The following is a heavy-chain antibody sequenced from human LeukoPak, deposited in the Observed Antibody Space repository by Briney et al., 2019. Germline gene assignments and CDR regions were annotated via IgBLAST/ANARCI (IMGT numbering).Heavy chain of an antibody. J-gene: IGHJ5*02. D-gene: IGHD3-3*01. Sequence: GGSLRLSCAASGFSVSSNYMSWVRQAPGKGLEWVSSISSSSSYIYYADSVKGRFTISRDNAKNSLYLQMNSLRAEDTAVYYCARDWSGYNWFDPWGQGTLVTVSS. V-gene: IGHV3-21*01. CDR1: GFSVSSNY. CDR3: ARDWSGYNWFDP. CDR2: ISSSSSYI.